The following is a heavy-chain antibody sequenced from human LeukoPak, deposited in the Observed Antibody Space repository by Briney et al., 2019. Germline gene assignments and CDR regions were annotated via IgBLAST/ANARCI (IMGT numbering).Heavy chain of an antibody. CDR2: IIPMFGAA. Sequence: SETVSCKGSGCSFSKFGIIWVRQPPGEGLEWMGGIIPMFGAADYAQKFQGRVTITTDESTTTAHMELISLTSDDTAVYFCATEGPNYYMDVWGKGTTVTASS. V-gene: IGHV1-69*05. CDR1: GCSFSKFG. CDR3: ATEGPNYYMDV. J-gene: IGHJ6*03.